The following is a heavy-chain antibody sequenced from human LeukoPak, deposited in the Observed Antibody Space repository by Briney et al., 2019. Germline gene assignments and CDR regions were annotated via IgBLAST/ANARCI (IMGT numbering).Heavy chain of an antibody. CDR1: GYTFTSYG. Sequence: ASVKVSFKASGYTFTSYGISWVRQAPGQGLEWMGWISAYYGNTNYAQKLQGSVTMTTATSTSTAYMELRSLRSDDTAVYYCARVYYDILTGYPYPGYWGQGTLVTVSS. CDR2: ISAYYGNT. D-gene: IGHD3-9*01. J-gene: IGHJ4*02. CDR3: ARVYYDILTGYPYPGY. V-gene: IGHV1-18*01.